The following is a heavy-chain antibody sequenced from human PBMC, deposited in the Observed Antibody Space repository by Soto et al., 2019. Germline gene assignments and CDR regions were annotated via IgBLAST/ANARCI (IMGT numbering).Heavy chain of an antibody. V-gene: IGHV4-34*01. Sequence: AETLSLTCAVYGGAFVGYYCIWVRQPPGKGLEWIGEINHSGSTNYNPSLKSRVTISVDTSKNQFSLKLSSVTAADTAVYYCARGPTVWDAFDIWGQGTMVTVSS. J-gene: IGHJ3*02. CDR2: INHSGST. CDR1: GGAFVGYY. CDR3: ARGPTVWDAFDI. D-gene: IGHD3-16*01.